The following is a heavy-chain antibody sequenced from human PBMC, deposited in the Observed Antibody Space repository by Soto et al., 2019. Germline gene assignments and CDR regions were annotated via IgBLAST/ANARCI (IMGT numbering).Heavy chain of an antibody. CDR3: ARHNGYGAWFVS. CDR2: INPTNGDT. V-gene: IGHV1-2*02. J-gene: IGHJ5*01. D-gene: IGHD5-12*01. Sequence: LLRKNTGQGLEWIGWINPTNGDTNYAQNFQGRVTMTRDTSIYTAFMGLSRLTFDDTAVYYCARHNGYGAWFVSWGQGTLVTVFS.